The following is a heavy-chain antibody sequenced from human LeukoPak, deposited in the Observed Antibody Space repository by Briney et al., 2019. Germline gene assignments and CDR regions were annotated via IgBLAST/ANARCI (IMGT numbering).Heavy chain of an antibody. CDR3: ARQGITMIPFDP. CDR2: INHSGST. J-gene: IGHJ5*02. D-gene: IGHD3-22*01. Sequence: SETLSLTCAVYGGPFSGYYWSWIRQPPGKGLEWIGEINHSGSTSYNPSLKSRVTISVDTSKNQFSLTLSSVTAADTAVYYCARQGITMIPFDPWGQGTLVTVSS. V-gene: IGHV4-34*01. CDR1: GGPFSGYY.